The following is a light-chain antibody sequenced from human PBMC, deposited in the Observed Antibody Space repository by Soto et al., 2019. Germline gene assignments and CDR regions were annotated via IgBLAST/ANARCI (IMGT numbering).Light chain of an antibody. CDR2: EDN. J-gene: IGLJ2*01. CDR1: SGSIASNY. CDR3: QSYDSSKSVV. Sequence: FMLTQPHSVSESPGKTVTISCTRSSGSIASNYVQWYQQRPGSAPTTVIYEDNQRPSGVPDRFSGSIDSSSNSASLTISGLKTADEADYYCQSYDSSKSVVFGGGTKLTVL. V-gene: IGLV6-57*04.